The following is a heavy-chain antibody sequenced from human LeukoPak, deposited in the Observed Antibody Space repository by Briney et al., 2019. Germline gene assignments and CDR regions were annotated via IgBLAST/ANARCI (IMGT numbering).Heavy chain of an antibody. CDR3: ARPRDVGAKAFDY. CDR2: ISGSGGST. V-gene: IGHV3-23*01. CDR1: GFTFSSYA. Sequence: GGSLRLSCAASGFTFSSYAMSWVRQAPGKGLEWVSAISGSGGSTYYADSVKGRFTISRDNAKNSLFLQMNSLRADDTAVYYCARPRDVGAKAFDYWGQGNLVTVSS. D-gene: IGHD1-26*01. J-gene: IGHJ4*02.